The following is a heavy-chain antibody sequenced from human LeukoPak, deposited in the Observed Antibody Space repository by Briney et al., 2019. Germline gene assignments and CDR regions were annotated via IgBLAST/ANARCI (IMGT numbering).Heavy chain of an antibody. CDR3: AKGSTSCCNNWFDP. D-gene: IGHD2-2*01. CDR1: GVTFSSYA. CDR2: ISGSGGST. Sequence: PGGSLRLSCAASGVTFSSYAMSWVRQAPGKGLEWGSAISGSGGSTYYADSVKGRFTISRDNSKNTLYLQMNSLRAEDTAVYYCAKGSTSCCNNWFDPWGQGTLVTVSS. J-gene: IGHJ5*02. V-gene: IGHV3-23*01.